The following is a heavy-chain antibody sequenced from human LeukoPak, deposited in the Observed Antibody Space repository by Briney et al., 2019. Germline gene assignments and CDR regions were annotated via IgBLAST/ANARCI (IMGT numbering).Heavy chain of an antibody. CDR2: INHSGST. J-gene: IGHJ4*02. V-gene: IGHV4-34*01. CDR1: GGSFSGYY. D-gene: IGHD3-22*01. Sequence: PSETLSLTCAVYGGSFSGYYWSWIRQPPGKGLEWIGEINHSGSTNYNPSLKSRVTISVDTSKNQLSLKLSSVTAADTAVYYCARLDYYDSSGYVAYWGQGTLVTVSS. CDR3: ARLDYYDSSGYVAY.